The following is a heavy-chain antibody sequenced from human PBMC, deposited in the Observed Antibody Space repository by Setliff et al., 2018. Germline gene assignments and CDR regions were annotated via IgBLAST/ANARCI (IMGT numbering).Heavy chain of an antibody. V-gene: IGHV4-34*12. Sequence: SETLSLTCAVYGGSFSGYYWSWIRQPPGKRLEWIGEILHSGNINYNPSLKSRVTISMDMPKNQFSLKLNSVTAADMAVYYCAREQWLDPPGYYYMDVWAKGTTVTVSS. D-gene: IGHD6-19*01. CDR3: AREQWLDPPGYYYMDV. CDR2: ILHSGNI. J-gene: IGHJ6*03. CDR1: GGSFSGYY.